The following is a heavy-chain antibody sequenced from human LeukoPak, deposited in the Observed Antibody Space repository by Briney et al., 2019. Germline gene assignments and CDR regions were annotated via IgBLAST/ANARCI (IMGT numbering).Heavy chain of an antibody. Sequence: GGSLRLSCAASGFTFSDYYMSWIRQAPGKGLEWVSYISSSSYTNYADSMKGRFTISRDNAKNSLYLQMNSLRAEDTAVYYCARGRYRYGGGVDYWGQGTLVTVSS. V-gene: IGHV3-11*05. CDR1: GFTFSDYY. CDR2: ISSSSYT. J-gene: IGHJ4*02. D-gene: IGHD5-18*01. CDR3: ARGRYRYGGGVDY.